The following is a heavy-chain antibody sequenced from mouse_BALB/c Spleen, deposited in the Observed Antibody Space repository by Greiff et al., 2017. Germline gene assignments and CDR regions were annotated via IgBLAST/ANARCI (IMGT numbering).Heavy chain of an antibody. CDR3: ARVGRYDGDWYFDV. CDR1: GFTFSDYY. Sequence: EVKLVESGGGLVKPGGSLKLSCAASGFTFSDYYMYWVRQTPEKRLEWVATISDGGSYTYYPDSVKGRFTISRDNAKNNLYLQMSSLKSEDTAMYYGARVGRYDGDWYFDVWGAGTTVTVSS. V-gene: IGHV5-4*02. D-gene: IGHD2-14*01. CDR2: ISDGGSYT. J-gene: IGHJ1*01.